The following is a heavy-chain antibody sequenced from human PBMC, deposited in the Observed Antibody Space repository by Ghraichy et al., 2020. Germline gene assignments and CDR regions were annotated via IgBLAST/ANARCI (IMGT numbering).Heavy chain of an antibody. CDR2: INPNSGGT. V-gene: IGHV1-2*06. J-gene: IGHJ4*02. CDR3: ARIGYCSSNCYTRANFHY. Sequence: ASVKVSCKASGYTFIAYYMHWGRQAPGQGLEWMGRINPNSGGTNYAQKFQGMVTMTRDTSISTAYMELSGLRSDDTAVYYCARIGYCSSNCYTRANFHYWGQGTLVTISS. CDR1: GYTFIAYY. D-gene: IGHD2-2*01.